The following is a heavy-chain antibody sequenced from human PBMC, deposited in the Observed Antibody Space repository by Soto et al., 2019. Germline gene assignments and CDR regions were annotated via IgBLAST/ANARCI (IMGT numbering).Heavy chain of an antibody. CDR2: IYPGDSET. Sequence: PGESLKISCKGSVYSFSKYWIVWVRQMPGKGLEWMGIIYPGDSETKYSPSFQGQVTISADKSINTAYLQWISLKASDTAMYYCARRRAGNPDDWFDPWGQGTLVTVSS. V-gene: IGHV5-51*01. CDR1: VYSFSKYW. CDR3: ARRRAGNPDDWFDP. J-gene: IGHJ5*02. D-gene: IGHD6-13*01.